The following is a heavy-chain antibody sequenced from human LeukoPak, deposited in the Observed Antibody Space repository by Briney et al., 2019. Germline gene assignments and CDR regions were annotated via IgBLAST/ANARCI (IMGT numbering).Heavy chain of an antibody. CDR3: ARDRELSYFDC. V-gene: IGHV3-30-3*01. CDR2: ISYDGSNK. J-gene: IGHJ4*02. CDR1: GFTFSSYA. Sequence: GGSLRLSCAASGFTFSSYAMHWVRQAPGKGLEWVAVISYDGSNKYYADSVKGRFTISRDNSKNTLYLQMNSLRAEDTAVYYCARDRELSYFDCWGQGTLVTVSS. D-gene: IGHD1-7*01.